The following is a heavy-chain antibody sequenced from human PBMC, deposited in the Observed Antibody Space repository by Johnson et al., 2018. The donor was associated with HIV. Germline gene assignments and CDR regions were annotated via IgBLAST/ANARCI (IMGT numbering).Heavy chain of an antibody. J-gene: IGHJ3*02. Sequence: QVQLVESGGGVVQPGRSVRLSCAASGFTFNNYAMHWVRQAPGKGLEWVAVISYDGSYEYYADSVKGRFTISRDNFKNTLYRQMNSLRDEDTAVYCCARPYILLQLVSAFDIWGQGTMVTVSS. CDR3: ARPYILLQLVSAFDI. CDR2: ISYDGSYE. V-gene: IGHV3-30*04. CDR1: GFTFNNYA. D-gene: IGHD6-6*01.